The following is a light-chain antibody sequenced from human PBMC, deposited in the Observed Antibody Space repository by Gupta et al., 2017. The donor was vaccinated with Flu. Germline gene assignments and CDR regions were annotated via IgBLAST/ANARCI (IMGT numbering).Light chain of an antibody. Sequence: QTVVTQEPSFSVSPGGTVTLTCGLSSGSVSTSYYPSWYQQTPGQAPRTLIYSTNTRSAGVPDRFSGSIRGNKAALTITGVQEDDESDYYCVLYMGSGIWVFGGGTKLTVL. J-gene: IGLJ3*02. V-gene: IGLV8-61*01. CDR3: VLYMGSGIWV. CDR1: SGSVSTSYY. CDR2: STN.